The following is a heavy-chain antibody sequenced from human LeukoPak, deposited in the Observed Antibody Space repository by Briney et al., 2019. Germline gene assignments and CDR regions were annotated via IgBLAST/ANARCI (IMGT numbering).Heavy chain of an antibody. CDR1: GGSISSYY. J-gene: IGHJ4*02. V-gene: IGHV4-39*01. D-gene: IGHD5-18*01. CDR2: VYYSGTT. CDR3: AGQQGQLWSPTDY. Sequence: SETLSLTCTVSGGSISSYYWSWIRQPPGKGLEWIASVYYSGTTYYNPSLKSRVTISIDTSKNQFSLKLSSVTAADTAVYFCAGQQGQLWSPTDYWGQGTLVTVSS.